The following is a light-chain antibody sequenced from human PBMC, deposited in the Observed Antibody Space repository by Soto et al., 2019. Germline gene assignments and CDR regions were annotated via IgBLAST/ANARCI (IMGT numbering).Light chain of an antibody. V-gene: IGKV3-20*01. Sequence: DIVLTQSPGTLSLSPGDRATLSCRASQSVSTSYLAWYQQKPGQAPRLLIYGASSRATGIPDRFSGSGSGTDFTLTISGLEPEDFVVYYCQQYGNSRGTFGQGTKVDIK. J-gene: IGKJ1*01. CDR1: QSVSTSY. CDR3: QQYGNSRGT. CDR2: GAS.